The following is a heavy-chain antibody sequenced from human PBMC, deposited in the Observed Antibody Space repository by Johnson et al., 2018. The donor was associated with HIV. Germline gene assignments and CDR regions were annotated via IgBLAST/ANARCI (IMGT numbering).Heavy chain of an antibody. Sequence: VQLVESGGGLVKPGRSLRLSCAASGFTFRHAWMSWVRQAPGKGLEWIGRVKSKTDGGTMDYAAPVKGRFTMSRDDSKNTLFLQMNSLKTEDTAVYYCTTVAGGASDIWGQGTMVTVSS. V-gene: IGHV3-15*01. CDR3: TTVAGGASDI. CDR2: VKSKTDGGTM. D-gene: IGHD3-16*01. CDR1: GFTFRHAW. J-gene: IGHJ3*02.